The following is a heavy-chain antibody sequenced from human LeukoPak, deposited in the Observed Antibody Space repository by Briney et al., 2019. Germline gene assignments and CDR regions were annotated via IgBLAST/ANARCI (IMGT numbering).Heavy chain of an antibody. Sequence: SETLSLTCTVSGGSISSGGYYWSWIRQPPGKGLEWIGYIYHSGSTYYNPSLKSRVTISVDRSKNQFSLKLSSVTAADTAVYYCARVAPSGIDYWGQGTLVTVSS. CDR3: ARVAPSGIDY. J-gene: IGHJ4*02. D-gene: IGHD6-25*01. CDR1: GGSISSGGYY. V-gene: IGHV4-30-2*01. CDR2: IYHSGST.